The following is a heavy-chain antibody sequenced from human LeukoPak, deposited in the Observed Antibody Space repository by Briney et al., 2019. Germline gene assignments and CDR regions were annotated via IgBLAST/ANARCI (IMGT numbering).Heavy chain of an antibody. J-gene: IGHJ4*02. D-gene: IGHD2-15*01. CDR3: ARLTLHCSGGSCYRGAFDS. CDR2: VYYRGVT. CDR1: GGSISSRNW. Sequence: SETLSLTCAVSGGSISSRNWWTWVRQPPGKGLEWIAYVYYRGVTSYNPSLKSRVAISIDTSKNQFSLNLSSVTAADTAVYYCARLTLHCSGGSCYRGAFDSWGQGTLVTVSS. V-gene: IGHV4-4*02.